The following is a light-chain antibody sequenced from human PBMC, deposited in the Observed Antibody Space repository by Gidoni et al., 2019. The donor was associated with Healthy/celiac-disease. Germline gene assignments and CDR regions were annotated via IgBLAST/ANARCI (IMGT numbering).Light chain of an antibody. J-gene: IGKJ1*01. Sequence: EIVLTQSPGTLSLSPGERATLSCRASQSVSSSYLAWYQQKPGQAPRLLIYGASSRATGIPDRFSGSGAGTDFTLTISRLEPEDFAVYYCQQYGSSLHGTFXXXTKVEIK. CDR3: QQYGSSLHGT. CDR2: GAS. CDR1: QSVSSSY. V-gene: IGKV3-20*01.